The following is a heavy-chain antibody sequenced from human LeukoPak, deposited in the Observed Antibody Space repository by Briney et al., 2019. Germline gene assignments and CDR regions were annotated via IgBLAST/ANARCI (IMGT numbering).Heavy chain of an antibody. CDR1: GFTLSNYW. CDR3: VRDGHATTPFDY. Sequence: GGSLRLSCAASGFTLSNYWMHWVRQAPGRGLVWVSRFTADGSNTAYADSVKGRFTISSDNAKNTLYLQMNSLRAEDTAVYYRVRDGHATTPFDYWGQGTLVTVSS. CDR2: FTADGSNT. J-gene: IGHJ4*02. D-gene: IGHD1-7*01. V-gene: IGHV3-74*01.